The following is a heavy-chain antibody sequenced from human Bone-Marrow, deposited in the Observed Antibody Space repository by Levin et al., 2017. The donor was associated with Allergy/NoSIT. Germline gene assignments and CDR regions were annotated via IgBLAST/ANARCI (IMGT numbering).Heavy chain of an antibody. CDR2: ISGSGGST. J-gene: IGHJ5*02. V-gene: IGHV3-23*01. Sequence: WDRMAPGRGLEWVSAISGSGGSTYYADSVKGRFTISRDNSKNTLYLQMNSLRAEDTAVYYCAKDRGYCSGGSCYSNWFDPWGQGTLVTVSS. D-gene: IGHD2-15*01. CDR3: AKDRGYCSGGSCYSNWFDP.